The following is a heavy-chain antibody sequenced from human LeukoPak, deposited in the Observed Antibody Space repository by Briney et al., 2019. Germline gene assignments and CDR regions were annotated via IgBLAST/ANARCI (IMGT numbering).Heavy chain of an antibody. CDR2: ISAYNGGT. CDR3: ARASRMVRGAFDV. V-gene: IGHV1-18*01. J-gene: IGHJ3*01. D-gene: IGHD3-10*01. CDR1: GYSFTNYA. Sequence: ASVKVSCKASGYSFTNYALAWVRQAPGQGLEWVGWISAYNGGTAYAQKLQDRVTLTTDTATRTVYIELRSLTSDDTAKYYCARASRMVRGAFDVWGQGTMMTVSS.